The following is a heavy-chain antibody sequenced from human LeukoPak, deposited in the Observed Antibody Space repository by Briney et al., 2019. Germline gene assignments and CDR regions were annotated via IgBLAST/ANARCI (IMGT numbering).Heavy chain of an antibody. D-gene: IGHD5-24*01. CDR3: ARDERWLQSVLD. V-gene: IGHV3-7*01. Sequence: GGSLRLSCVASGFTFSSRDWMTWVRQAPGKGLEWVANIKQDGSEKNYVDSVKGRFTISRDNAKNSVDLQMNSLRVEDTAVYYCARDERWLQSVLDWGQGTLVTVSS. J-gene: IGHJ4*02. CDR1: GFTFSSRDW. CDR2: IKQDGSEK.